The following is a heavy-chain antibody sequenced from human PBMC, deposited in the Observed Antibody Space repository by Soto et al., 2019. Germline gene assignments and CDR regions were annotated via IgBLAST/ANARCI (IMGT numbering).Heavy chain of an antibody. CDR1: GFTFSSYA. CDR3: AKRNDYAFGGGGGP. CDR2: ISGSGGST. J-gene: IGHJ5*02. D-gene: IGHD3-16*01. V-gene: IGHV3-23*01. Sequence: GGSLRLSCAASGFTFSSYAMSWVRQAPGKGLEWVSAISGSGGSTYYADSVKGRFTISRDNSKNTLYLQMNSLRAEDTAVYYCAKRNDYAFGGGGGPWGQGTLVTVSS.